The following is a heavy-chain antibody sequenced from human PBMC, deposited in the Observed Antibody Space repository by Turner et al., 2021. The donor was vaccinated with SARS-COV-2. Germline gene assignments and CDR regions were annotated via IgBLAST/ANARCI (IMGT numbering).Heavy chain of an antibody. CDR3: ARHWEVAAAAYLARFDP. CDR1: GGSIGSSSYY. V-gene: IGHV4-39*01. CDR2: IYYSGST. J-gene: IGHJ5*02. Sequence: QLHLQESGPGLVKPSGTLSLTCPVSGGSIGSSSYYWGWIRQPPGKGLEWIGSIYYSGSTYYNPSLKSRVTISVDTSKNQFSLKLTSVTAADTAVYFCARHWEVAAAAYLARFDPWGQGTLVTVSS. D-gene: IGHD6-13*01.